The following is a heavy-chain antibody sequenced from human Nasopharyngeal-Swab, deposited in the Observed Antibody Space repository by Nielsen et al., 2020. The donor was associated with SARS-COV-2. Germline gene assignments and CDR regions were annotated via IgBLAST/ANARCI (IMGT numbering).Heavy chain of an antibody. D-gene: IGHD6-13*01. J-gene: IGHJ4*02. V-gene: IGHV3-21*01. CDR2: VSSTSSYI. CDR1: GFTFSSYS. CDR3: ATEGYSSSWYSYFDY. Sequence: GGSLRLSCAASGFTFSSYSMNWVRQAPGKGLEWVSSVSSTSSYIYYADSLKGRFTISRDNAKNSLYLQLNSLRAEDTAVYYCATEGYSSSWYSYFDYWGQGTLVTVSS.